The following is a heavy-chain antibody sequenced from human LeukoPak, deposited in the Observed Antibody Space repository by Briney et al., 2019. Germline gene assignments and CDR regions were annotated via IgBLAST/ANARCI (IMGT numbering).Heavy chain of an antibody. Sequence: GESLKISCKGSGYSFTTYWIGWVRQMPGKGLEWMGFIYPGDSDTRYSPSFQGQVTISADKSSRTAYLQWSSLKASDTAIYYCARQSDYNILTGYSSGYYFDSWGQGTLVTVSS. CDR3: ARQSDYNILTGYSSGYYFDS. J-gene: IGHJ4*02. V-gene: IGHV5-51*01. CDR2: IYPGDSDT. CDR1: GYSFTTYW. D-gene: IGHD3-9*01.